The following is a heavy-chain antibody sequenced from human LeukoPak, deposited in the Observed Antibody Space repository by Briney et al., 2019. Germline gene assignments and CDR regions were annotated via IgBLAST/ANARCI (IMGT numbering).Heavy chain of an antibody. V-gene: IGHV3-74*01. D-gene: IGHD3-22*01. CDR3: SAHETLIVVRPFDY. J-gene: IGHJ4*02. CDR1: GLTFSSYW. CDR2: IDPDGTGT. Sequence: PGGSLRLSCAASGLTFSSYWMHWVRQVPGKGPVWVSRIDPDGTGTSYADSVKGRFTISRDNAKNTLYLQMNSLRAEDAAVYYCSAHETLIVVRPFDYWGQGTVVTVSS.